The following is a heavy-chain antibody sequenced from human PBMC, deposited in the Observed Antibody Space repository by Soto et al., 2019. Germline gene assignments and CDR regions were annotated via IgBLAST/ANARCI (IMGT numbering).Heavy chain of an antibody. J-gene: IGHJ5*02. V-gene: IGHV4-59*01. Sequence: PSETLSLTCTVSGGSISSYYWSWIRQPPGKGLEWIGYIYYSGSTNYNPSLKSRVTISVDTSKNQFSLKLSSVTAADTAVYYCARTADILTGYSPYNWFDPWGQGTLVTVSS. D-gene: IGHD3-9*01. CDR3: ARTADILTGYSPYNWFDP. CDR2: IYYSGST. CDR1: GGSISSYY.